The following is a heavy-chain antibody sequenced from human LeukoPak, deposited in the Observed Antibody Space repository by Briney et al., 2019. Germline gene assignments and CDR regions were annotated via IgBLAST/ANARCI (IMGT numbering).Heavy chain of an antibody. CDR3: ARGVAAAGTWHYYYYGMDV. CDR2: INHSGST. Sequence: SGTLSLTCAVYGGSFSGYYWSWIRQPPGKGLEWIGEINHSGSTNYNPSLKSRVTISVDTSKNQFSLKLSSVTAADTAVYYCARGVAAAGTWHYYYYGMDVWGQGTTVTVSS. V-gene: IGHV4-34*01. D-gene: IGHD6-13*01. CDR1: GGSFSGYY. J-gene: IGHJ6*02.